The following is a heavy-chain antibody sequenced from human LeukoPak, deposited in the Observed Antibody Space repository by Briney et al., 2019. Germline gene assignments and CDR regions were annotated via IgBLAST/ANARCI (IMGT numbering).Heavy chain of an antibody. Sequence: ASVKVSCKASGYTFTGYYMHWVRQATGQGLEWMGWMNPNSGNTGYAQKFQGRVTMTRNTSISTAYMELSRLRSDDTAVYYCARGPSYYYDSSGYCLYWGQGTLVTVSS. D-gene: IGHD3-22*01. CDR3: ARGPSYYYDSSGYCLY. CDR2: MNPNSGNT. V-gene: IGHV1-8*02. CDR1: GYTFTGYY. J-gene: IGHJ4*02.